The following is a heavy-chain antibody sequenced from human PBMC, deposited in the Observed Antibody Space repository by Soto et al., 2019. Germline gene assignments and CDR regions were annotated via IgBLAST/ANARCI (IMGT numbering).Heavy chain of an antibody. Sequence: GGSLRLSCAASGFTFSSYAMSWVRQAPGKGLEWVSAISGSGGSTYYADSVKGRFTISRDNSKNTLYLQMNSLRAEDTAVYYCAKAGTGTSVTDYYYYGMDVWGQGTTVTASS. V-gene: IGHV3-23*01. D-gene: IGHD1-1*01. CDR2: ISGSGGST. CDR3: AKAGTGTSVTDYYYYGMDV. CDR1: GFTFSSYA. J-gene: IGHJ6*02.